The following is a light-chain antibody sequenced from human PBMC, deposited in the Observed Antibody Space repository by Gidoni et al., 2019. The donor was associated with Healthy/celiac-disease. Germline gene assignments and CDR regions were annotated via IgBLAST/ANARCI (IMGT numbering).Light chain of an antibody. J-gene: IGLJ2*01. Sequence: QTGVTQEPSLTVSPGRTVTLTCASSTGAVTSGYYPNWFQQKPGQAPRALLYSTSNKHSWTPARFSGSLLGGKAALTLSGVQPEDEAEYYCLLYSGGAQGVFGGGTTLTVL. CDR3: LLYSGGAQGV. V-gene: IGLV7-43*01. CDR2: STS. CDR1: TGAVTSGYY.